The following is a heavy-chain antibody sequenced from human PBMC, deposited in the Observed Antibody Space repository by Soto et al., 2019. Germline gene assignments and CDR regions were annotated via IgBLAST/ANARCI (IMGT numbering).Heavy chain of an antibody. CDR2: ISAYNGNT. CDR3: ARMWQYSSSWYEFDY. Sequence: GASVKVSCKASGYTFTSYGISWVRQAPGQGLEWMGWISAYNGNTNYAQKLQGRVTMTTDTSTSTACMELRCLRSDDTAVYYCARMWQYSSSWYEFDYWGQGTLVNVSS. J-gene: IGHJ4*02. V-gene: IGHV1-18*01. CDR1: GYTFTSYG. D-gene: IGHD6-13*01.